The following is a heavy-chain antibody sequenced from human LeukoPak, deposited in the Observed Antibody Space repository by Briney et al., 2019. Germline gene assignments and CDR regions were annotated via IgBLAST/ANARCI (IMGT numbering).Heavy chain of an antibody. J-gene: IGHJ4*02. CDR3: ARDYDCSGGGCYFGY. CDR1: GFTFSTYW. V-gene: IGHV3-7*04. CDR2: IKEDGSEK. D-gene: IGHD2-15*01. Sequence: GGSLRLSCATSGFTFSTYWMTWVRQAPGKGLEWLANIKEDGSEKYYADSVKGRFTISRDNPKNSLYLQMNSLRAEDTAVYYCARDYDCSGGGCYFGYWGQGTLVTVSS.